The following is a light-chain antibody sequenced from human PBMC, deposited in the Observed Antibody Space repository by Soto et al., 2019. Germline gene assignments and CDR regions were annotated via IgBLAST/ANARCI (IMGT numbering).Light chain of an antibody. J-gene: IGKJ3*01. V-gene: IGKV3-20*01. CDR3: QQYGRSPPFT. CDR1: HSVSSSY. Sequence: EIVLTQSPGTLSFSPGERATLSCRASHSVSSSYLGWYQQNPGQAPRLLTYGASGRATGIPHRFSGSGSETFFTITISRLETEDCAVYYCQQYGRSPPFTVGRGPQVNIK. CDR2: GAS.